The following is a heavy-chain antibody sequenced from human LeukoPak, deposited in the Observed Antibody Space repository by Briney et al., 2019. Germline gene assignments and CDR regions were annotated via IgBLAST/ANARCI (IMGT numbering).Heavy chain of an antibody. D-gene: IGHD3-3*01. CDR1: GYTFTSYG. CDR2: ISAYNGNT. V-gene: IGHV1-18*01. CDR3: ARDSSRNDFWSGYYTVGYFDY. Sequence: ASVKVSCKASGYTFTSYGISWVLQAPGQGLEWMGWISAYNGNTNYAQKLQGRVTMTTDTSTSTAYMELRSLRSDDTAVYYCARDSSRNDFWSGYYTVGYFDYWGQGTLVTVSS. J-gene: IGHJ4*02.